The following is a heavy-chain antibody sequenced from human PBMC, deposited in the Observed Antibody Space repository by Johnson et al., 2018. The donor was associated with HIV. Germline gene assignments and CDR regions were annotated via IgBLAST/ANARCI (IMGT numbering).Heavy chain of an antibody. CDR1: GFTFSSYG. CDR2: IWYDGTNK. D-gene: IGHD3-10*01. Sequence: VQLLESGGGVVQPGRSLRLSCAASGFTFSSYGIHWVRQAPGKGLEWVAVIWYDGTNKYYADSVKGRFTISRDNSKNTLYLQMNSLRAEDTAVYYCAKEGITMEVDIWGQGTMVTVSS. J-gene: IGHJ3*02. V-gene: IGHV3-33*06. CDR3: AKEGITMEVDI.